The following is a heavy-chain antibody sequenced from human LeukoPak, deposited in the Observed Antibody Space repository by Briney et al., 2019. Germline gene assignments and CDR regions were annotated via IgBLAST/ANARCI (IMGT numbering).Heavy chain of an antibody. Sequence: SETLSLTCTVSGGSISSGGYYWSWIRQHPGKGLEWIGYIYYSGSTYYNPSLKSRVTISVDTSKNQFSLKLSSVTAADTAVYYCARESAAASLGDYHYYYMDVWGKGTTVTVSS. J-gene: IGHJ6*03. V-gene: IGHV4-31*03. CDR1: GGSISSGGYY. CDR3: ARESAAASLGDYHYYYMDV. CDR2: IYYSGST. D-gene: IGHD6-13*01.